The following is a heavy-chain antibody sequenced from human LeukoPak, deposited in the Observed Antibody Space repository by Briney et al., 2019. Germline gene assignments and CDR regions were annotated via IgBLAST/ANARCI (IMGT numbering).Heavy chain of an antibody. CDR2: IKGDGSYK. CDR3: ATSSDSSGND. V-gene: IGHV3-7*03. J-gene: IGHJ4*02. CDR1: GFTFSNYW. D-gene: IGHD3-22*01. Sequence: GGSLRLSCAASGFTFSNYWMSWVRQAPGKGLEWVANIKGDGSYKYYVDSVKGRFTISRDNAKSSLYLQMNTLRAEDTAVYYCATSSDSSGNDWGQGTLVTVSS.